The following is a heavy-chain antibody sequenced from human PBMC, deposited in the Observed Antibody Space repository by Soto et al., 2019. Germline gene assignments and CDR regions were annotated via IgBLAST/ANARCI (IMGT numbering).Heavy chain of an antibody. V-gene: IGHV3-30*18. CDR1: GFTFSSYG. CDR2: ISYDGSNK. J-gene: IGHJ4*02. Sequence: QVQLVESGGGVVQPGRSLRLSCAASGFTFSSYGMHWVRQAPGKGLEWVAVISYDGSNKYYADSVKGRFTISRDNYKNTLYLQMNSLRAEDAAVYYCAKGGIYDYIWGSYRYPVDYWGQGTLVTVSS. D-gene: IGHD3-16*02. CDR3: AKGGIYDYIWGSYRYPVDY.